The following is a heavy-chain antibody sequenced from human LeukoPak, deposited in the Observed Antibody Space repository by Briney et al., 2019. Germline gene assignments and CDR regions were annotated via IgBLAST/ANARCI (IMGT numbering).Heavy chain of an antibody. CDR2: IYSGGST. J-gene: IGHJ4*02. CDR3: ARSTIFGVPYSWAFDY. D-gene: IGHD3-3*01. CDR1: GFTVSSNY. V-gene: IGHV3-53*01. Sequence: QTGGSLRLSCAASGFTVSSNYMSWVRQAPGKGLEWVSVIYSGGSTYYADSVKGRFTISRDNSKNTLYLQMNSLRAEDTAVYYCARSTIFGVPYSWAFDYWGQGTLVTVSS.